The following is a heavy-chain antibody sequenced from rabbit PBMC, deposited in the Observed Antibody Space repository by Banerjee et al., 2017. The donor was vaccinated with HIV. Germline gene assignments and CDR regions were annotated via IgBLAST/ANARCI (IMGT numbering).Heavy chain of an antibody. Sequence: QSLEESGGDLVKPEGSLTLTCTASGFSFSSSYYMCWVRQAPGKGLEWIACIYIGGVITHYASWAKGRFTITRSTSLNTVTLQMTSLTAADTATYFCARDPSYDEYGDSLYYFDLWGPGTLVT. CDR3: ARDPSYDEYGDSLYYFDL. D-gene: IGHD2-1*01. V-gene: IGHV1S40*01. CDR2: IYIGGVIT. CDR1: GFSFSSSYY. J-gene: IGHJ4*01.